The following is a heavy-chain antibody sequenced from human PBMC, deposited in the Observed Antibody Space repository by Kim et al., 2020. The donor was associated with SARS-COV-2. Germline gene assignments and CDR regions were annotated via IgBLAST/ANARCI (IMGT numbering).Heavy chain of an antibody. CDR2: IYYSGST. J-gene: IGHJ4*02. CDR3: ARAPEGGAFGGVIVSTPFDY. D-gene: IGHD3-16*02. Sequence: SETLSLTCTVSGGSISSGGYYWSWIRQHPGKGLEWIGYIYYSGSTYYNPSLKSRVTISVDTSKNQFSLKLSSVTAADTAVYYCARAPEGGAFGGVIVSTPFDYWGQGTLVTVSS. V-gene: IGHV4-31*03. CDR1: GGSISSGGYY.